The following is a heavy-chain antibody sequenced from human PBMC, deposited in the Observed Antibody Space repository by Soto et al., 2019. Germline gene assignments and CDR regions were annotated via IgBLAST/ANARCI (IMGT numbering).Heavy chain of an antibody. J-gene: IGHJ4*02. CDR3: AREPLT. CDR2: IYYSGTTYYT. Sequence: QVQLQESGPGLVKPSQTLSLTCTVSDGSISSGGYYWSWIRQHPGKGLEWIGYIYYSGTTYYTYYNPSLKSRVTISVDTSKNQFSLKLSSVTAADTAVYYCAREPLTWGQGTLVTVSS. CDR1: DGSISSGGYY. V-gene: IGHV4-31*03.